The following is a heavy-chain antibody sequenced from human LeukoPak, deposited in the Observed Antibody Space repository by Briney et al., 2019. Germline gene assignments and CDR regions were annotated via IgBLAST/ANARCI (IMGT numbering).Heavy chain of an antibody. Sequence: PGGSLRLSCAASGFTSSSYEMNWVRQAPGKGLEWVSYISSSGSTIYYADSVKGRFTISRDNSKNTLYLQMNSLRAEDTAVYYCAKFSYYYDSSGYYSPNFDYWGQGTLVTVSS. J-gene: IGHJ4*02. CDR3: AKFSYYYDSSGYYSPNFDY. CDR1: GFTSSSYE. V-gene: IGHV3-48*03. D-gene: IGHD3-22*01. CDR2: ISSSGSTI.